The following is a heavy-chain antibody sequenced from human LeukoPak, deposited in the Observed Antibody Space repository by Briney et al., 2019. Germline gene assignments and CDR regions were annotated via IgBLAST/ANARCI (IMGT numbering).Heavy chain of an antibody. CDR3: VRGGEIGLDY. V-gene: IGHV3-13*01. CDR2: IASTGGT. Sequence: QPGGSLRLSCAASGYRFSTSDMHWVRQASGRGLEWVSSIASTGGTYYAPSVKGRFTISRENAKNSLYLQMNSLRGGDTAIYHCVRGGEIGLDYWGQGALITVSS. J-gene: IGHJ4*02. D-gene: IGHD3-16*01. CDR1: GYRFSTSD.